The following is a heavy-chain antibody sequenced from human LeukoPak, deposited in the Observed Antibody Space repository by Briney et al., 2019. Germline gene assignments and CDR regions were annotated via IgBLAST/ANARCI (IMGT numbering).Heavy chain of an antibody. J-gene: IGHJ2*01. Sequence: GGSLRLSCSGSGFTFSTYGMTWVRQAPGKGLECAATITAGGGTTRYADSVKGRFTVSRDNSRNTLFLQMNSLRAEDTAIYYCAKDWGISLSIWYFDLWGRGTLVTVSS. CDR3: AKDWGISLSIWYFDL. D-gene: IGHD3-3*02. CDR1: GFTFSTYG. V-gene: IGHV3-23*01. CDR2: ITAGGGTT.